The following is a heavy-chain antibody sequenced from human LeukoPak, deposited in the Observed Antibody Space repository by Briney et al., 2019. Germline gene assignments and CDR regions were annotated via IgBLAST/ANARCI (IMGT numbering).Heavy chain of an antibody. J-gene: IGHJ3*02. V-gene: IGHV5-51*01. Sequence: GESLKISCKASGYSFTSYWIGWVRQMPRKGLEWMGIIYPGDSDTSYSPSFQGQVTISADKSISPAYLQWSSLKASDTAMYYCARRGYCSGGSCHSHSFDIWGQGTMVTVSS. CDR2: IYPGDSDT. D-gene: IGHD2-15*01. CDR1: GYSFTSYW. CDR3: ARRGYCSGGSCHSHSFDI.